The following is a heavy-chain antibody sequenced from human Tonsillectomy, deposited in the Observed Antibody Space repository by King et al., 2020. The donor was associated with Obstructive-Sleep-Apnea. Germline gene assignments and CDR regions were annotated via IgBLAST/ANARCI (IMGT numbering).Heavy chain of an antibody. Sequence: QLQESGPGLVKPSETLSLTCTVSGGSISSTTYYWGWIRQPPGKGLEWIGTIYYSGSTYYNPSLKSRVTISVDTSKNQFSRKLSSVTAADTAVYYCARDGMDYGDYGGGYWGQGTLVTVSS. J-gene: IGHJ4*02. CDR3: ARDGMDYGDYGGGY. V-gene: IGHV4-39*07. CDR2: IYYSGST. CDR1: GGSISSTTYY. D-gene: IGHD4-17*01.